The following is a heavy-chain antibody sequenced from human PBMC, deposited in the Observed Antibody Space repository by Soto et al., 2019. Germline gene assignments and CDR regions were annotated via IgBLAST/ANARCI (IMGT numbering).Heavy chain of an antibody. V-gene: IGHV4-59*08. Sequence: QVQLQESGPGLVKPSETLSLTCTVSGGSISSYYWSWIRQPPGKGLEWIGYIYYSGSTNYNPSLESRVTISVDTSKNQFSLKLSSVTAADTAVYYCARRSLGSWFDPWGQGTLVTVSS. CDR1: GGSISSYY. CDR3: ARRSLGSWFDP. CDR2: IYYSGST. D-gene: IGHD1-26*01. J-gene: IGHJ5*02.